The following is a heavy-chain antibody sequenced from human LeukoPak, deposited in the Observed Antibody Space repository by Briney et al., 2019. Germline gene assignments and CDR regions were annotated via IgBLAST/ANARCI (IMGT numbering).Heavy chain of an antibody. CDR2: IYTSGST. CDR3: ARDFPYSYNRSVYNTALDAFDT. J-gene: IGHJ3*02. Sequence: SETLSLTCTVSGGSISSYYWSWIRQPTGKGLEWIGRIYTSGSTNYNPSLKSRVTMSVDTSKNQFSLKLSSVTAADTAVYYCARDFPYSYNRSVYNTALDAFDTWGQGKMVT. CDR1: GGSISSYY. V-gene: IGHV4-4*07. D-gene: IGHD3-16*01.